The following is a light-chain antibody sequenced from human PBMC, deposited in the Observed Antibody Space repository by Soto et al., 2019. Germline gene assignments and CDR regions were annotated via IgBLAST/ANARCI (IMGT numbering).Light chain of an antibody. V-gene: IGKV1-17*01. J-gene: IGKJ4*01. CDR1: QAIGTD. CDR2: AAS. CDR3: LQHNTYPLS. Sequence: DIQMTQSPSSLSASIGDRITITCRATQAIGTDLGWYQQKPGKAPKRLIYAASNLESGVPSRFSGAGSGTDFTLTTSSLQPEDFATYYCLQHNTYPLSFGGGTKVEVK.